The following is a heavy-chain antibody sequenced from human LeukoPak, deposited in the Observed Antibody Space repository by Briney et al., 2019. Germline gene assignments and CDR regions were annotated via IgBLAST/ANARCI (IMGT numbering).Heavy chain of an antibody. Sequence: GESLKVSCKGSGYSSTNYWIGWVRQMPGKGLEWMGIIYPVDSDTKYSLSFQGQVTISADKSLNTAYLQWSSLKASDTAMYYCARQGDSGYGGDYWGQGTLVTVSS. J-gene: IGHJ4*02. D-gene: IGHD5-12*01. V-gene: IGHV5-51*01. CDR3: ARQGDSGYGGDY. CDR2: IYPVDSDT. CDR1: GYSSTNYW.